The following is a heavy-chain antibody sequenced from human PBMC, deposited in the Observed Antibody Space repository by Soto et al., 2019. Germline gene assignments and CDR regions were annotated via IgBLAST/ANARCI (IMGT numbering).Heavy chain of an antibody. CDR3: AKWYCSGGSCYPTFDS. J-gene: IGHJ4*02. CDR1: GFTLKNYA. D-gene: IGHD2-15*01. CDR2: ISGSGGST. V-gene: IGHV3-23*01. Sequence: GGSLRLSCAGSGFTLKNYAMSWVRQAPGKGLEWVSGISGSGGSTYYTDSVKGRFTMSRDNSKNTLYLQMNSLRAEDTAVYYCAKWYCSGGSCYPTFDSWGQGTLVTVSS.